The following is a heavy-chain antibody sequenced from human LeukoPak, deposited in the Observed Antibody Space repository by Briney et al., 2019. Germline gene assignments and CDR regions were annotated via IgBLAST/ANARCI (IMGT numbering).Heavy chain of an antibody. V-gene: IGHV3-43*02. D-gene: IGHD2-2*01. CDR2: ISGVGGST. CDR1: GFTFDGYA. J-gene: IGHJ3*02. CDR3: AKVGPAAFDI. Sequence: QTGGSLRLSCAASGFTFDGYAMHWVRQAPGKGLEWVSLISGVGGSTYYADSVKGRFTISRDNSKNSLYLQMNSLRTEDTALYYCAKVGPAAFDIWGQGTMVTVSS.